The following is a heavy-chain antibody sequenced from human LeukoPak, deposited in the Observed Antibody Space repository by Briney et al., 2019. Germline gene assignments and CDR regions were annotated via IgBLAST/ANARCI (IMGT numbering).Heavy chain of an antibody. CDR2: IYYRGST. D-gene: IGHD2/OR15-2a*01. CDR1: GGSISNSSYY. J-gene: IGHJ4*02. Sequence: SETLSLTCTVSGGSISNSSYYWGWIRQPPGKDLEWIGSIYYRGSTYYNASLKSRVTMSVDTSKSRVSLKLSCVTAADTAVYYCARHRIHSFDYWGQGTLVTVSS. CDR3: ARHRIHSFDY. V-gene: IGHV4-39*01.